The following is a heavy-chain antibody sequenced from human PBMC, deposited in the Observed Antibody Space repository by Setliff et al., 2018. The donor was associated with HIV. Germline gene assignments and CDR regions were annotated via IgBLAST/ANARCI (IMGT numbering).Heavy chain of an antibody. D-gene: IGHD3-10*01. V-gene: IGHV4-39*01. Sequence: SETLSLTCTVSGGSIKNVNYYWGWVRLSPGKGLEWIGSIYYSGATYYNPSLKSRVIISVGTSKNLFSLNLSSVRASDTAVYYCARGPVNWFYLDVWGKGTTVTVSS. CDR2: IYYSGAT. CDR3: ARGPVNWFYLDV. CDR1: GGSIKNVNYY. J-gene: IGHJ6*03.